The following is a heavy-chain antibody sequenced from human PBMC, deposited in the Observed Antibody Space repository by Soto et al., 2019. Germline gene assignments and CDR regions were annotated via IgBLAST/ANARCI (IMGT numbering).Heavy chain of an antibody. CDR1: GYTFTSYG. CDR3: AWRAVAYPNDAFDI. V-gene: IGHV1-18*01. D-gene: IGHD6-19*01. J-gene: IGHJ3*02. CDR2: ISAYNGNT. Sequence: ASVKVSCKASGYTFTSYGISWVRQAPGQGLEWMVWISAYNGNTNYAQKLQGRVTMTTDTSTSTAYMDLRSLRSDDTVVYYCAWRAVAYPNDAFDIWGQGTMVTVSS.